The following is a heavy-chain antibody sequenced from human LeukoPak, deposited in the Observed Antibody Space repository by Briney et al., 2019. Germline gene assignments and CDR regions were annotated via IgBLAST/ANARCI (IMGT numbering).Heavy chain of an antibody. J-gene: IGHJ3*02. D-gene: IGHD1-26*01. V-gene: IGHV1-46*01. Sequence: ASVKVSCKASGYTFTSYYMHWVRQAPGQGLEWMGIINPSGGSTSYAQKFQGRVTMTRDTSTSTVYMELSSLRSEDTAVYYCGRGMYSGSYDVAFDIWGQGTMVTVSS. CDR2: INPSGGST. CDR3: GRGMYSGSYDVAFDI. CDR1: GYTFTSYY.